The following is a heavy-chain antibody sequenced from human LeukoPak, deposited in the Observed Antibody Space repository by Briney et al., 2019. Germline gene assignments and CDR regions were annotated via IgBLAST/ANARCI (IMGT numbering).Heavy chain of an antibody. CDR1: GFTFSSYG. D-gene: IGHD6-13*01. J-gene: IGHJ4*02. V-gene: IGHV3-30*02. CDR2: IRYDGSNK. Sequence: QPGGSLRLSCAASGFTFSSYGMHWVRQAPGKGLEWVAFIRYDGSNKYYADSVKGRFTISRDNSKNTLYLQMNSLRAEDTALYYCAKDIRPSVRSSWYDYWGQGTLVTVSS. CDR3: AKDIRPSVRSSWYDY.